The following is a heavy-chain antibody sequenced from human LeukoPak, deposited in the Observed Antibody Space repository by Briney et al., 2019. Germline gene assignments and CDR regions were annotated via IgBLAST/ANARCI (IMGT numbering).Heavy chain of an antibody. CDR1: GGSISSYY. D-gene: IGHD2-2*01. V-gene: IGHV4-59*01. CDR2: IYYSGST. Sequence: SETLSLTCTVSGGSISSYYWSWLRQPPGKGLERIGYIYYSGSTNYNPSLTSRVTISVDTSKNQFSLKLSSVTAADTAVYYCARDSLRGTSRYSGYYFDYWGQGTLVTVSS. CDR3: ARDSLRGTSRYSGYYFDY. J-gene: IGHJ4*02.